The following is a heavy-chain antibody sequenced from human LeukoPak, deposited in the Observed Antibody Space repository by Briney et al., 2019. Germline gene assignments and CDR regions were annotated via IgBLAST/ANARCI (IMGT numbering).Heavy chain of an antibody. CDR2: IRGDGGNT. Sequence: GGSLRLSCAASGFTFGDYAMHWVRQAPGKCLEWVSLIRGDGGNTYYADSVKGRFTISRDNTKNSLYLQMTSLTAEDTAVYYCATWNNAWEFGYWGQGTLVSVSS. J-gene: IGHJ4*02. D-gene: IGHD1/OR15-1a*01. V-gene: IGHV3-43*02. CDR3: ATWNNAWEFGY. CDR1: GFTFGDYA.